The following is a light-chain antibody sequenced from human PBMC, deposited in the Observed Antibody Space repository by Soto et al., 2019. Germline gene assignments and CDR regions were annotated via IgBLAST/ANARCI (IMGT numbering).Light chain of an antibody. J-gene: IGLJ1*01. Sequence: QSVLTQPPSVSEAPGQRVTISCTGSSSNIGAGYEAHLYQQVPGTAPKLLIYENNNRPSGVPDRFSGSKSGTSASLAITGLQAEDEAEYYCQSYDSSLSGYVFGTGTKLTVL. CDR3: QSYDSSLSGYV. CDR1: SSNIGAGYE. CDR2: ENN. V-gene: IGLV1-40*01.